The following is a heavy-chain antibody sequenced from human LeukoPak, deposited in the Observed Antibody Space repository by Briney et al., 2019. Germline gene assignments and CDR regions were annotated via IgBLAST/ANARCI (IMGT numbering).Heavy chain of an antibody. CDR3: AKDLSYAFDI. CDR1: GFTFSSYA. Sequence: GGSLRLSCAASGFTFSSYAMHWVRQAPGKGLEWVAVISYDGSNKYYADSVKGRFTISRDNSKSTLYLQMNSLRAEDTAVYYCAKDLSYAFDIWGRGTMVTVSS. V-gene: IGHV3-30-3*01. J-gene: IGHJ3*02. CDR2: ISYDGSNK.